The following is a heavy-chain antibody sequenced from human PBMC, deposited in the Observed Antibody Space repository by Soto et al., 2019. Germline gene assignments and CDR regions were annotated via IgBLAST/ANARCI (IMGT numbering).Heavy chain of an antibody. V-gene: IGHV4-39*01. J-gene: IGHJ2*01. CDR3: ARHGLDYGDQPYWYFDL. D-gene: IGHD4-17*01. CDR1: GGSISSSSYY. CDR2: IYYSGST. Sequence: QLQLQESGPGLVKPSETLSLTCTVSGGSISSSSYYWGWIRQPPGKGLEWIGSIYYSGSTYYNPSLKSRVTISVDTSKNQFSLKLSSVTAADTAVYYCARHGLDYGDQPYWYFDLWGRGTLVTVSS.